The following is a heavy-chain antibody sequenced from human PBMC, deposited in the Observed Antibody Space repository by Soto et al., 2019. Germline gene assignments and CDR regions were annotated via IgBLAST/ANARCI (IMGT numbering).Heavy chain of an antibody. CDR3: AKALVARGWVDY. V-gene: IGHV3-30*18. Sequence: QVQLVESGGGVVQPGRSLRLSCAASGFTFSSYGMHWVRQAPGKGLEWVAVISYDGSNKYYADSVKGRFTISRDNSKNTLYLQMNSLRAEDTAVYYCAKALVARGWVDYWGQGNLVTVYS. J-gene: IGHJ4*02. CDR1: GFTFSSYG. D-gene: IGHD2-21*01. CDR2: ISYDGSNK.